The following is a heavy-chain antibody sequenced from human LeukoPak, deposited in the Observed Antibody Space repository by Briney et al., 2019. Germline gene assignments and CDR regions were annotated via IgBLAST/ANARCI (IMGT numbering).Heavy chain of an antibody. Sequence: ASVKVSCKASGGTFSNYAISWVRQTPGQGLEWMGGIIPIFGTANYAQKFQGRVTITTDESTSTVYMELSSLRSEDTAVYYCVRTFSGSYWFGWFDPWGQGTLVNVSS. V-gene: IGHV1-69*05. CDR1: GGTFSNYA. J-gene: IGHJ5*02. CDR3: VRTFSGSYWFGWFDP. CDR2: IIPIFGTA. D-gene: IGHD1-26*01.